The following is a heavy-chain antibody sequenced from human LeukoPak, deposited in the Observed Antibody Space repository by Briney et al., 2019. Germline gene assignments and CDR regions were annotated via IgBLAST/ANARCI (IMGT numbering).Heavy chain of an antibody. CDR2: IWYDGSNK. J-gene: IGHJ4*02. V-gene: IGHV3-33*01. CDR1: GFTFSSYG. CDR3: ARDQALYDSSFGY. Sequence: GGSLRLSCAASGFTFSSYGMHWVRQAPGKGLEWVAVIWYDGSNKYYADSVKGRFTVSRDNSKNTLYLQMNSLRAEDTAVYYCARDQALYDSSFGYWGQGTLVTVSS. D-gene: IGHD3-22*01.